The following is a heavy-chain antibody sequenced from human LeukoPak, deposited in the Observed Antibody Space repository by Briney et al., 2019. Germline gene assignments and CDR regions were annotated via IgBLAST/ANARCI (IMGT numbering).Heavy chain of an antibody. Sequence: SETLSLTCTVSGGSISSGSYYWSWIRQAAGKGVEWIGRIYTGGSTNYNPSLKSRVTISVDTSKNQFSLKLSSVTAADTAVYYCARDKRGGSPYYFDYWGQGTLVTVSS. V-gene: IGHV4-61*02. D-gene: IGHD2-15*01. J-gene: IGHJ4*02. CDR2: IYTGGST. CDR1: GGSISSGSYY. CDR3: ARDKRGGSPYYFDY.